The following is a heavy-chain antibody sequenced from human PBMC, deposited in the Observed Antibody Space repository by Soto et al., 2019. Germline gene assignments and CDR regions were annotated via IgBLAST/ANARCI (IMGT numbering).Heavy chain of an antibody. V-gene: IGHV3-23*01. CDR2: VTGSGSNT. J-gene: IGHJ4*02. CDR1: GFTFSSYA. D-gene: IGHD6-6*01. Sequence: EVQLLESGGGLVQPGGSLRLSCAASGFTFSSYAMSWVRQVPGKGLEWVSTVTGSGSNTYYADSVKGRFTISRDNSKNTLYLQMNSLRADDTAVYYCAARIAARIGFDYWGQGTLVTVSS. CDR3: AARIAARIGFDY.